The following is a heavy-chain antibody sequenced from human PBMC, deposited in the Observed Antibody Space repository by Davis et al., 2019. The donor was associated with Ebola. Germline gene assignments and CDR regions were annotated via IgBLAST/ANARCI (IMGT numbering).Heavy chain of an antibody. Sequence: PGGSLRLSCVASGFTFSSYTMNWVRQAPGKGLEWLSYISSSSLTTYSADSVKGRFTVSRDNSKNTLYLQMNSLRAEDTAVYYCAKDRSVKWLTFFDYWGQGTLVTASS. CDR3: AKDRSVKWLTFFDY. D-gene: IGHD3-22*01. CDR2: ISSSSLTT. V-gene: IGHV3-48*01. CDR1: GFTFSSYT. J-gene: IGHJ4*02.